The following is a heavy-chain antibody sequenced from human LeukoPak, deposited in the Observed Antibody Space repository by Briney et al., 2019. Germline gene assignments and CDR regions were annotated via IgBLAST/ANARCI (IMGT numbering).Heavy chain of an antibody. CDR2: IYPGDSNT. Sequence: GESLKISCKGSGYIFTSYWSAWLRQMPGKGLEWMGIIYPGDSNTKYSPSFQGQVTISADKSISTAYLQRSSLKASDTAMYYCARGVYYGSGRSYYFDYWGQGTLVTVSS. CDR3: ARGVYYGSGRSYYFDY. J-gene: IGHJ4*02. V-gene: IGHV5-51*01. D-gene: IGHD3-10*01. CDR1: GYIFTSYW.